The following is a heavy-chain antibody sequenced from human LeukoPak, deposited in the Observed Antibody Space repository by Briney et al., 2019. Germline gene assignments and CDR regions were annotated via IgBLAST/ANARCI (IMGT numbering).Heavy chain of an antibody. Sequence: GESLRLSCEASGITVSRTYMTWVRQAPGKGLEWVSVIYSGGSTYYADSVKGRFTISRGTSKNTVYLQMNSLRAEDTAVYYCARGPQVIDYWGQGTLVTVAS. CDR1: GITVSRTY. CDR2: IYSGGST. D-gene: IGHD1-14*01. V-gene: IGHV3-66*01. J-gene: IGHJ4*02. CDR3: ARGPQVIDY.